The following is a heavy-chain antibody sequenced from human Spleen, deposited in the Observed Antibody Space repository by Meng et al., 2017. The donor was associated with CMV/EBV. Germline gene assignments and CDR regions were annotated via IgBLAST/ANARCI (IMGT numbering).Heavy chain of an antibody. D-gene: IGHD3-16*01. CDR1: GFTFTKYG. CDR2: INPNSGGT. J-gene: IGHJ3*02. CDR3: ARGFGGVSETLDI. V-gene: IGHV1-2*02. Sequence: ASVKVSCKASGFTFTKYGLGWLRQAPGQGLEWMGWINPNSGGTNYAQKFQGRVTMTRDTSISTAYMELSRLRSDDTAVYYCARGFGGVSETLDIWGQGTMVTVSS.